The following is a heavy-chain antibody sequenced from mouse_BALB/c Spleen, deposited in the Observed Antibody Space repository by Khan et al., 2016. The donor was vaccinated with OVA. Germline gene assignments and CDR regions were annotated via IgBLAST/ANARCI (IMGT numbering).Heavy chain of an antibody. V-gene: IGHV1-53*01. J-gene: IGHJ1*01. CDR1: GYTFTRYY. D-gene: IGHD1-1*01. CDR2: INPSNGGT. CDR3: TRKGYYGSSHRYFDV. Sequence: VELQQSGTELVKPGASVKLSCKTSGYTFTRYYMYWVKQRPGQGLEWIGEINPSNGGTNFNEKFKSKATLTVDKLSSTAYMQLSSLTSDDSAVYYCTRKGYYGSSHRYFDVWGGGTTVTVSS.